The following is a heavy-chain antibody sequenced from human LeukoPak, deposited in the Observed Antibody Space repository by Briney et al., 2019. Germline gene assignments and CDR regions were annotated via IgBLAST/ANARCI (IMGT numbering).Heavy chain of an antibody. CDR1: GGSISSYY. J-gene: IGHJ3*02. CDR2: IYTSGST. CDR3: AKNYYDTYDAFDI. D-gene: IGHD3-22*01. V-gene: IGHV4-4*07. Sequence: SETLSLTCTVSGGSISSYYWSWIRQPAGKGLEWIGRIYTSGSTNYSPSLKSRVTMSVDTSKNQFSLKLSPVTAADTAVYYCAKNYYDTYDAFDIWGQGTMVTVSS.